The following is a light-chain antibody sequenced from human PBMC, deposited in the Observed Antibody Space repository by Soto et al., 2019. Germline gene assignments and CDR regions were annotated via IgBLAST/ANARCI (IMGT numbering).Light chain of an antibody. V-gene: IGKV3-20*01. CDR2: GAS. Sequence: EIVLTQSPCTLSLSPGERATLSCRASQSVSSSYLAWYQQKPGQAPRLLIYGASNRATGIPDRFSGSGSGTDFTLTISRLEPEDFAVYYCQQYGSSLSLTFGGGTKVEIK. CDR1: QSVSSSY. CDR3: QQYGSSLSLT. J-gene: IGKJ4*01.